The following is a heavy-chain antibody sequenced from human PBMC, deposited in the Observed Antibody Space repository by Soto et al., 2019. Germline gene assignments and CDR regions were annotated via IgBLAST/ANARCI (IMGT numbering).Heavy chain of an antibody. J-gene: IGHJ3*01. CDR3: AIGYCTICECYDVEYNAFDF. Sequence: ASEKVSCKASGDTFTSYDINWVRQATGQGLEWMGWMNPNSGNTGYAQKFQGRVTMTRNTSISTAYMELSSLRSEDTAVYYCAIGYCTICECYDVEYNAFDFCSRGT. D-gene: IGHD2-8*01. V-gene: IGHV1-8*01. CDR1: GDTFTSYD. CDR2: MNPNSGNT.